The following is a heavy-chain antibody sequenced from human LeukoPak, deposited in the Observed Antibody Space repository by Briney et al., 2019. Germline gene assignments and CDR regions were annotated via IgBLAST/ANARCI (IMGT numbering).Heavy chain of an antibody. V-gene: IGHV3-9*01. Sequence: SLRLSCAASGFTLDDEARHWVRQAPGKGVEGGSGISWDCGIIGYAYSVKGRFPISRDHANNSLYLQMNSLRAEYTVFFFKPKTAYDILTGYSDYWGQGTLVTVSS. J-gene: IGHJ4*02. CDR1: GFTLDDEA. CDR3: PKTAYDILTGYSDY. D-gene: IGHD3-9*01. CDR2: ISWDCGII.